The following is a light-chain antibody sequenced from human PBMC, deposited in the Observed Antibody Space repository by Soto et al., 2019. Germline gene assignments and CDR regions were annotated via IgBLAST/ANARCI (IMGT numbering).Light chain of an antibody. Sequence: DIQMTQSPSTLSAFVGDRVTITWRASQSISTSLAWYQQKPGKAPKLLIYHASSLESGVPSRFSGSGSGTEFTLTISGLQPDDFATYYCQQYNSASPITFGQGTRLEI. CDR1: QSISTS. J-gene: IGKJ5*01. CDR2: HAS. V-gene: IGKV1-5*01. CDR3: QQYNSASPIT.